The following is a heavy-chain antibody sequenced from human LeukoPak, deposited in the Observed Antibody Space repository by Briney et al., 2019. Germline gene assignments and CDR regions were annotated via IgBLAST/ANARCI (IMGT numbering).Heavy chain of an antibody. CDR2: IIPIFGTA. Sequence: SVKVSCKASGGAFNSYAITWVRQAPGQGLEWMGGIIPIFGTANYAQKFQGRVTITADESTSTAYMELSSLRSEDTAVYYCARSEYYYDSSGYYYYFDYWGQGTLVTVSS. V-gene: IGHV1-69*13. CDR1: GGAFNSYA. CDR3: ARSEYYYDSSGYYYYFDY. D-gene: IGHD3-22*01. J-gene: IGHJ4*02.